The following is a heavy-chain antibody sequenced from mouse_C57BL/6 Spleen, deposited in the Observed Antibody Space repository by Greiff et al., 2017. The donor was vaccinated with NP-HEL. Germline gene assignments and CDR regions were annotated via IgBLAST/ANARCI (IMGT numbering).Heavy chain of an antibody. V-gene: IGHV1-26*01. CDR2: INPNNGGT. J-gene: IGHJ1*03. CDR1: GYTFTDYY. CDR3: ARFIGYFDV. Sequence: EVQLQQSGPELVKPGASVKISCKASGYTFTDYYMNWVKQSHGKSLEWIGDINPNNGGTSYNQKFKGKATLTVDKSSSTAYMELRSLTSEDSAVYYCARFIGYFDVWGTGTTVTVSS. D-gene: IGHD1-1*01.